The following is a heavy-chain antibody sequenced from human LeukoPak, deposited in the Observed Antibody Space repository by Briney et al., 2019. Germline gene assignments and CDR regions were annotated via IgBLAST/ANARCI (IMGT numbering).Heavy chain of an antibody. CDR3: ARQGAAGKYYYYYMDV. D-gene: IGHD6-13*01. J-gene: IGHJ6*03. V-gene: IGHV5-51*01. Sequence: GESLKISCQGSGYNFPIYWIGRVRQMPGQGLEWMGIIYPDDSNTIYGPSFQGQVTISADKSINTAYLEWSSLKASDTAIYYCARQGAAGKYYYYYMDVWGKGTTVTDSS. CDR1: GYNFPIYW. CDR2: IYPDDSNT.